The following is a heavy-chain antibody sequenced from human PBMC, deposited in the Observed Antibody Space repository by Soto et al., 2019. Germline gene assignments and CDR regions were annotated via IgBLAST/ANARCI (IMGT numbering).Heavy chain of an antibody. CDR3: ATQLGYCRGGTCYPDF. D-gene: IGHD2-15*01. CDR1: GLTFTSHS. CDR2: ISSGSSHI. V-gene: IGHV3-21*01. Sequence: PGGSLRLSCVASGLTFTSHSMTWVRQTPGKGLEWVASISSGSSHIFHADSLRGRFTISRDNTKKSVFLQMHSLRAEDTAVYYCATQLGYCRGGTCYPDFWGQGTLVTVSS. J-gene: IGHJ4*02.